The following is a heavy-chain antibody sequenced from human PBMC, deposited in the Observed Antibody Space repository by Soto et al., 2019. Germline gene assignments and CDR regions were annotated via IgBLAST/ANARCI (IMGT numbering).Heavy chain of an antibody. CDR3: AKDPYSGSYYYYSYSDV. D-gene: IGHD1-26*01. CDR2: ISGSVGST. Sequence: GGSLRLSCAASGFTFSSYAMSWVRQAPGKGLEWISAISGSVGSTYYADSVKGRFTISRDNSKNTLYLQRNSLRAEDTAVYHCAKDPYSGSYYYYSYSDVWGKGTTVTVSS. V-gene: IGHV3-23*01. J-gene: IGHJ6*03. CDR1: GFTFSSYA.